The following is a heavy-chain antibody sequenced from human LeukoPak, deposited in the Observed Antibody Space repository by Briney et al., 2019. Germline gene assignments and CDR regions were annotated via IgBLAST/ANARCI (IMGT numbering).Heavy chain of an antibody. CDR2: IYTSGST. V-gene: IGHV4-4*07. D-gene: IGHD6-19*01. CDR3: AKGKYSSGWYLAFDI. CDR1: GGSISSYY. Sequence: PSETLSLTCTVSGGSISSYYWSWTRQPAGKGLEWIGRIYTSGSTNYNPSLKSRVTMSVDTSKNQFSLKLSSVTAADTAVYYCAKGKYSSGWYLAFDIWGQGTMVTVSS. J-gene: IGHJ3*02.